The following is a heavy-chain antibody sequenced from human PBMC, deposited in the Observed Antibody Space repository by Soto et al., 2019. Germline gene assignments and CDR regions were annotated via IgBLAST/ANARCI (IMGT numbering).Heavy chain of an antibody. D-gene: IGHD6-13*01. CDR2: ISAYNGNT. V-gene: IGHV1-18*01. CDR1: GYTFTSYG. CDR3: AGASVAAAEYNWFDP. Sequence: QVQLVQSGAEVKKPGASVKVSCKASGYTFTSYGISWVRQAPGQGLEWMGWISAYNGNTNYAQKLQGRVTMTTDTSTSTAYMELRSLGSDDTAVYYCAGASVAAAEYNWFDPWGQGTLVTVSS. J-gene: IGHJ5*02.